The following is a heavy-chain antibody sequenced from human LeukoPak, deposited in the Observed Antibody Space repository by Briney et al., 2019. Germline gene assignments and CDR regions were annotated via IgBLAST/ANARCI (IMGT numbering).Heavy chain of an antibody. J-gene: IGHJ5*02. V-gene: IGHV4-38-2*02. CDR1: GYSISSGYY. Sequence: SETLSLTCTVSGYSISSGYYWGWIRQPPGKGLEWIGSIYHSGSTYYNPSLKSRVTISVDTSKNQFSLKLSSVTAADTAVYYCARDRGNSRTNWFDPWGREPWSPSPQ. D-gene: IGHD2/OR15-2a*01. CDR2: IYHSGST. CDR3: ARDRGNSRTNWFDP.